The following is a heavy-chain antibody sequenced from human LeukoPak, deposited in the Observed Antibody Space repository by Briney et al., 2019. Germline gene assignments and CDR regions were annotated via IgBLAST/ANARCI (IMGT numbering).Heavy chain of an antibody. Sequence: GGSLRLSCAASGFTFSSYAMHWVRQAPGKGLEWVAVTSYDGGNKYYADSVKGRFTISRDNSKNTLYLQMNSLRAEDTAVYYCARDSPAVYSSGFRGHFDYWGQGTLVTVSS. V-gene: IGHV3-30-3*01. J-gene: IGHJ4*02. D-gene: IGHD6-19*01. CDR3: ARDSPAVYSSGFRGHFDY. CDR2: TSYDGGNK. CDR1: GFTFSSYA.